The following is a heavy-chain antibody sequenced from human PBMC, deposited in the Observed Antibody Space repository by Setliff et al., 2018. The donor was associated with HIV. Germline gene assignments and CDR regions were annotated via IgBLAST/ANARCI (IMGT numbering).Heavy chain of an antibody. Sequence: ASVKVSCKASGFTFSDYAIHWVRQAPGQRLEWMGWINAGNGNTKYSQKFQGRVTITRDTSASTAYMELSSLRSEDTAVYYCARDTVPIVGPEYYFDYWGQGTLVTVSS. CDR3: ARDTVPIVGPEYYFDY. V-gene: IGHV1-3*01. D-gene: IGHD1-26*01. CDR1: GFTFSDYA. J-gene: IGHJ4*02. CDR2: INAGNGNT.